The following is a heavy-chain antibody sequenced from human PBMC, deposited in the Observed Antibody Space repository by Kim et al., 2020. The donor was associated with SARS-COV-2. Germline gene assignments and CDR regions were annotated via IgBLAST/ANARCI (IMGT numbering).Heavy chain of an antibody. CDR1: GGTFSSYA. D-gene: IGHD5-18*01. J-gene: IGHJ4*02. CDR3: ARVEAGDTAMVPPYYFDY. V-gene: IGHV1-69*13. Sequence: SVKVSCKASGGTFSSYAISWVRQAPGQGLEWMGGIIPIFGTANYAQKFQGRVTITADESTSTAYMELSSLRSEDTAVYYCARVEAGDTAMVPPYYFDYWGQGTLVTVSS. CDR2: IIPIFGTA.